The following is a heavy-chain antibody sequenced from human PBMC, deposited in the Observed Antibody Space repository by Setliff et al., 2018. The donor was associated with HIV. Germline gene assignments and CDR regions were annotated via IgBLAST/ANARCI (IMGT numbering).Heavy chain of an antibody. D-gene: IGHD2-15*01. V-gene: IGHV1-69*10. CDR2: ILPMVSLP. J-gene: IGHJ6*03. CDR3: ASSGDYYYYMDV. CDR1: GGSFSDYS. Sequence: ASVKVSCKASGGSFSDYSISWVRLAPGQGFEWMGGILPMVSLPNFAQRFLGRLTITANRSTTTAYMELSSLRSEDTAVYYCASSGDYYYYMDVWGKGTTVTVSS.